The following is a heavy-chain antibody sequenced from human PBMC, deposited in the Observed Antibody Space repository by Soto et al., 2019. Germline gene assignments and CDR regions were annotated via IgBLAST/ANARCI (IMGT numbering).Heavy chain of an antibody. CDR2: IYSGGST. Sequence: EVQLVESGGGLVQPGGSLRLSCAASGFTVSSNYMSWVRQAPGKGLEWVSVIYSGGSTYYADSVKGRFTISRDNSKNTLYLQMNSLRAEDTAVYYCARVVPAAMAYYYYYYMDVWSKGTTVTVSS. D-gene: IGHD2-2*01. V-gene: IGHV3-66*01. CDR1: GFTVSSNY. CDR3: ARVVPAAMAYYYYYYMDV. J-gene: IGHJ6*03.